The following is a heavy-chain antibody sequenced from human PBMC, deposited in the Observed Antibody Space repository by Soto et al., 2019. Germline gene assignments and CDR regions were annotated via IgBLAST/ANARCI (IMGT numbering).Heavy chain of an antibody. D-gene: IGHD3-10*01. CDR1: GFTFRTYT. CDR2: IRGFSPYT. Sequence: EVQLVESGGGLVKPGGSLRLSCISSGFTFRTYTMNWVRQAPGKGLEWVSGIRGFSPYTFYAESVKGRFTISRDNAKNSLDLQMDSLRAEDTAVYYCARDRGYDAHDYHYNAMDVWGQGTTVTVSS. CDR3: ARDRGYDAHDYHYNAMDV. V-gene: IGHV3-21*01. J-gene: IGHJ6*02.